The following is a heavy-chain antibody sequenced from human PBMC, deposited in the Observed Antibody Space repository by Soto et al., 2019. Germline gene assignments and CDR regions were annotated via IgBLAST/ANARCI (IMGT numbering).Heavy chain of an antibody. V-gene: IGHV1-3*01. Sequence: ASVKVSCKASGYTFTSYAMHWVRQAPGQRLEWMGWINAGNGNTKYSQKFQGRVTITRDTSASTAYMELSSLRSEGTAVYYCAREAAYCGGDCYSDWGQGTLVTVSS. CDR3: AREAAYCGGDCYSD. CDR1: GYTFTSYA. J-gene: IGHJ4*02. D-gene: IGHD2-21*02. CDR2: INAGNGNT.